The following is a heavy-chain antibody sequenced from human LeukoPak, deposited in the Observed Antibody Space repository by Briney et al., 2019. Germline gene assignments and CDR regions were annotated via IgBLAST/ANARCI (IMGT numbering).Heavy chain of an antibody. CDR3: ARESSYCSGGSCYYGMDV. CDR1: GFTFSSYN. D-gene: IGHD2-15*01. CDR2: ITSGGSYI. V-gene: IGHV3-21*01. J-gene: IGHJ6*02. Sequence: GGSLRLSCAASGFTFSSYNMNWVRQAPGKGLEWVSSITSGGSYIYYPDSVKGRFTISRDNAKNSLYLQMNSLRAEDTAVYYCARESSYCSGGSCYYGMDVWGQGTTVTVSS.